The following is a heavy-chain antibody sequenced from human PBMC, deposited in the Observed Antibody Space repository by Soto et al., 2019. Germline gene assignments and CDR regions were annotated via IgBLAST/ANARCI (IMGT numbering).Heavy chain of an antibody. CDR3: AKNQDPWYSNSLWAMDV. CDR2: ISYNGHPK. D-gene: IGHD1-1*01. CDR1: GFTFTTYG. J-gene: IGHJ6*02. Sequence: GGSLRLSCAASGFTFTTYGFHWVRQTPAKGLEWVAMISYNGHPKHYVDSVKGRFTISRDSSKNMVDLQMDGLRVEDTAVYYCAKNQDPWYSNSLWAMDVWGQGTTVTVSS. V-gene: IGHV3-30*18.